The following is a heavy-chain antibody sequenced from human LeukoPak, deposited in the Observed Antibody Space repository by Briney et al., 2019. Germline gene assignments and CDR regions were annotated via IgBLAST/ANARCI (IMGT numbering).Heavy chain of an antibody. CDR3: ARDGMEVVVAATDP. CDR2: IKQDGSEK. CDR1: GFTFSSYW. D-gene: IGHD2-15*01. V-gene: IGHV3-7*01. J-gene: IGHJ5*02. Sequence: AGCSLRLSCAASGFTFSSYWMSWVRKAPGKGLELVANIKQDGSEKYYVYSVKGRFTISRDNAKNSLYLQMNSLRAEDTAVYYCARDGMEVVVAATDPWGQGTLVTVSS.